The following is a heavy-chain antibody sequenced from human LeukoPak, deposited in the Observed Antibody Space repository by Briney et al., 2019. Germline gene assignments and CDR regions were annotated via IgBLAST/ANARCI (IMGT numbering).Heavy chain of an antibody. Sequence: ASVKVSCKASGYTFTGYYMHWVRQAPGQGLEWMGWINPNNGGTNYAQKFQGRVTMTRDTSISTAYMELSRLRSDDTAVYYCARDARIAVAGTNYYYYYYMDVWGKGTTVTISS. J-gene: IGHJ6*03. CDR1: GYTFTGYY. CDR2: INPNNGGT. D-gene: IGHD6-19*01. CDR3: ARDARIAVAGTNYYYYYYMDV. V-gene: IGHV1-2*02.